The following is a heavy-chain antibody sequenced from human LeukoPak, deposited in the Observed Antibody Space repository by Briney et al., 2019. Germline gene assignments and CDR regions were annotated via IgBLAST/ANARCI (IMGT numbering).Heavy chain of an antibody. CDR2: IYYSGST. CDR3: AREWSAFDF. J-gene: IGHJ3*01. V-gene: IGHV4-59*11. CDR1: GDSRDYHK. D-gene: IGHD3-3*01. Sequence: PSQTLSLTCTVSGDSRDYHKWNWIRQPPGKGLEWLGYIYYSGSTNYNPALKSRVTISVDTSRSQFSLKLNSVTSADTGVYYCAREWSAFDFWGQGTMVTVSS.